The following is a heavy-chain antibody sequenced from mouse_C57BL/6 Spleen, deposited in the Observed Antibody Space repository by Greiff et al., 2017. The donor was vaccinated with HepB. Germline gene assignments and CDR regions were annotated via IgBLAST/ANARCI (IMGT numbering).Heavy chain of an antibody. CDR3: ARGPNWDCFDY. D-gene: IGHD4-1*02. J-gene: IGHJ2*01. CDR2: ISYDGSN. Sequence: EVKLQESGPGLVKPSQSLSLTCSVTGYSITSGYYWNWIRQFPGNKLEWMGYISYDGSNNYNPSLKNRISITRDTSNNQFFLKLNSVTTEDTATYYCARGPNWDCFDYWGQGTTLTVSS. V-gene: IGHV3-6*01. CDR1: GYSITSGYY.